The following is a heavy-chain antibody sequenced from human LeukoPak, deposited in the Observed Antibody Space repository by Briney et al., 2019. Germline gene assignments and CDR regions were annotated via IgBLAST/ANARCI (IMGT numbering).Heavy chain of an antibody. Sequence: SETLSLTCAVYGGSFSGYYWSWIRQPPGKGLEWIGEINHSGSTNYNPSLKSRVTISVDTSKNQFSLKLTSVTAADTAVYYCAREKFSSGCNDYWGQGTLVTVSS. CDR3: AREKFSSGCNDY. V-gene: IGHV4-34*01. D-gene: IGHD6-19*01. CDR2: INHSGST. CDR1: GGSFSGYY. J-gene: IGHJ4*02.